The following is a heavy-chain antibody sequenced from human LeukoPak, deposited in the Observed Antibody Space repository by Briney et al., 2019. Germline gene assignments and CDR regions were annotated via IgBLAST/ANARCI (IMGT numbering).Heavy chain of an antibody. V-gene: IGHV1-69*13. CDR3: ATRVDTAMIKYFDY. Sequence: GASVKVSCKASGYTFTGYYMHWVRQAPGQGLEWMGGIIPIFGTANYAQKFQGRVTITADESTSTAYMELSSLRSEDTAVYYCATRVDTAMIKYFDYWGQGTLVTVSS. D-gene: IGHD5-18*01. J-gene: IGHJ4*02. CDR2: IIPIFGTA. CDR1: GYTFTGYY.